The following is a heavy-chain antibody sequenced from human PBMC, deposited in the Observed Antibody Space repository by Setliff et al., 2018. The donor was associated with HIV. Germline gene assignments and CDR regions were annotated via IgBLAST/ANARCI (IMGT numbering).Heavy chain of an antibody. V-gene: IGHV4-59*04. D-gene: IGHD3-10*01. Sequence: SETLSLTCAVYSGSFSGYFWSWIRQPPGKGLEWIGYIYYSGSSYYNPSLKSRVTMSVDTSKNQFSLKLSSVTAADTAVYYCATYADRESNRFDPWGQGILVTVSS. CDR2: IYYSGSS. CDR1: SGSFSGYF. J-gene: IGHJ5*02. CDR3: ATYADRESNRFDP.